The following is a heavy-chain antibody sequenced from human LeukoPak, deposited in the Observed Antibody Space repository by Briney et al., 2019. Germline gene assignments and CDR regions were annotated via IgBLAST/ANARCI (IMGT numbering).Heavy chain of an antibody. D-gene: IGHD3-22*01. J-gene: IGHJ4*02. Sequence: GVSLRLSCAASGFTFSSYSMNWVRQAPGKWLEWVSSITSSSIYIYYADSLKGRFTISRDNAKNSLYMQMNSLRAEDAAVYYCAREHYYDSSGYPYYFDYWGQGTLVTVSS. V-gene: IGHV3-21*01. CDR3: AREHYYDSSGYPYYFDY. CDR2: ITSSSIYI. CDR1: GFTFSSYS.